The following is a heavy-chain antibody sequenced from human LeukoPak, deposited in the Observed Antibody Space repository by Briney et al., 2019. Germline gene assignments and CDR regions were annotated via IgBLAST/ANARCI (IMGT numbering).Heavy chain of an antibody. J-gene: IGHJ6*03. CDR2: IVVGSGNT. V-gene: IGHV1-58*02. CDR3: ASGDRVIWSGYNPLSYYTDV. CDR1: GFIFTSSA. Sequence: ASVKVSCKASGFIFTSSAMQWVRQARGQRLEWIGWIVVGSGNTNHAQKFQERVTITRDMSTRTAYMELSSLISEDTAVYYCASGDRVIWSGYNPLSYYTDVWGKGTTVTVSS. D-gene: IGHD3-3*01.